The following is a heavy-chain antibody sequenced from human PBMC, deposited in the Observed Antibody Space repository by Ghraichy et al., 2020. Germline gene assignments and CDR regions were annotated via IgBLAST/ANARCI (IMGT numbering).Heavy chain of an antibody. CDR1: GGSISSYY. Sequence: SETLSLTCTVSGGSISSYYWSWIRQPPGKGLEWIGYIYYSGSTNYNPSLKSRVTISVDTSKNQFSLKLSSVTAADTAVYYCAREGLTAMAMYAFDIWGQGTMVTVSS. CDR3: AREGLTAMAMYAFDI. V-gene: IGHV4-59*01. CDR2: IYYSGST. J-gene: IGHJ3*02. D-gene: IGHD5-18*01.